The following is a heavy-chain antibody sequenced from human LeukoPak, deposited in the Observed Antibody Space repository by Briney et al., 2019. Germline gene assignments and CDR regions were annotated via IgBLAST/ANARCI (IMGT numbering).Heavy chain of an antibody. V-gene: IGHV4-4*07. Sequence: PSETLSLTCTVSGGSISSHYWSWIRQPAGKGLEWIGRIYASGSTNYNPSLKSRVTMSVDTSKNQFSLKVNSVTAADTAVYYCARDRNWRPDYWGQGTLVTVSS. J-gene: IGHJ4*02. CDR1: GGSISSHY. D-gene: IGHD1-1*01. CDR3: ARDRNWRPDY. CDR2: IYASGST.